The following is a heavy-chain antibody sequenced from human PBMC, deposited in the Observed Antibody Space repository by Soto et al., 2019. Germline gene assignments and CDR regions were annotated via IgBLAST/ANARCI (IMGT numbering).Heavy chain of an antibody. CDR1: GGSISTGGYY. D-gene: IGHD3-10*01. Sequence: QVQLQESGPGLVKPSQTLSLTCTVSGGSISTGGYYWSWIRQHPGKRLEWIGYIYYSGSAYYNPSLQSRLTMSVDTSNNQFSLKLNSVTAADTAVYYCARFYYASGSLIVRAPDYWGQGTLVTVSS. V-gene: IGHV4-31*03. CDR3: ARFYYASGSLIVRAPDY. J-gene: IGHJ4*02. CDR2: IYYSGSA.